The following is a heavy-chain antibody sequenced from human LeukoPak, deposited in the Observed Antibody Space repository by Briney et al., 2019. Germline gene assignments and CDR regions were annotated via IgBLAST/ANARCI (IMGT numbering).Heavy chain of an antibody. Sequence: GGSLRLSCAASGLIFSDAWMGWVRQTPGKGLVWVSNINTDGSSTNYADSVKGRFTISRDNAKNSLYLQMSNLRAEDTAVYFCARGGGLDVWGQGATVTVSS. CDR3: ARGGGLDV. CDR1: GLIFSDAW. J-gene: IGHJ6*02. D-gene: IGHD3-16*01. CDR2: INTDGSST. V-gene: IGHV3-74*01.